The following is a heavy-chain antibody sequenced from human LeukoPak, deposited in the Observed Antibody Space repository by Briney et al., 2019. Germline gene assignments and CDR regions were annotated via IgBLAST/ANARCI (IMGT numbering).Heavy chain of an antibody. Sequence: SVKVSCKASGGTFSSYAMSWVRQAPGKGLEWIGGIIPIFGTANYAQKFQGRVTITTDDSTSTAYMELSSLRSEDTAVYYCARDWRTSCMAAAGTFDPWGQGTLVTVSS. V-gene: IGHV1-69*05. CDR3: ARDWRTSCMAAAGTFDP. CDR2: IIPIFGTA. CDR1: GGTFSSYA. D-gene: IGHD6-13*01. J-gene: IGHJ5*02.